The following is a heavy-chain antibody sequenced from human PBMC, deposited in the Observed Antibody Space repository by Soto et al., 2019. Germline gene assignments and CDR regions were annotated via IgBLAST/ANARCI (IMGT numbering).Heavy chain of an antibody. CDR2: IYHSGST. J-gene: IGHJ6*02. CDR1: GDSISSGTHY. CDR3: ARGTRVGPEDYYGMDV. Sequence: QVQLQESGPGLVKPSQTLSLTCTVTGDSISSGTHYWGWIRQPPGKGLEWIGYIYHSGSTYYNPSLKSRVTISVDRSKNQFSLKLSSVTAADTAVYYCARGTRVGPEDYYGMDVWGQGTTVTVSS. V-gene: IGHV4-30-4*01. D-gene: IGHD2-2*01.